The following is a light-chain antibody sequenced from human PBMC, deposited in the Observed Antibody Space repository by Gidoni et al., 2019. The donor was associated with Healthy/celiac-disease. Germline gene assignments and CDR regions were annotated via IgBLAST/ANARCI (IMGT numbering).Light chain of an antibody. J-gene: IGKJ4*01. V-gene: IGKV1-39*01. CDR1: HSSISY. Sequence: DIQLTQYPSSLSASLGDRVTITCRASHSSISYLNWYQQKPGKAPKLLIYDASSLQSGVPSRFSGSGSGTDFTLTISSLQPEDFATYYCQQSYSTPRGLTFGGXTKVEIK. CDR3: QQSYSTPRGLT. CDR2: DAS.